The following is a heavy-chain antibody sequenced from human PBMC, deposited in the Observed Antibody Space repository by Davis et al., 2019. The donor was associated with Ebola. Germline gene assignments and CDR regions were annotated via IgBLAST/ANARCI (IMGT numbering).Heavy chain of an antibody. CDR1: GGSISSYY. CDR2: INHSGST. CDR3: ARAGIYSYHYVWGSYHY. Sequence: SETLSLTCTVSGGSISSYYWSWIRQPPGKGLEWIGEINHSGSTNYNPSLKSRVTISVDTSKNQFSLKLSSVTAADTAVYYCARAGIYSYHYVWGSYHYWGQGTLVTVSS. D-gene: IGHD3-16*02. V-gene: IGHV4-34*01. J-gene: IGHJ4*02.